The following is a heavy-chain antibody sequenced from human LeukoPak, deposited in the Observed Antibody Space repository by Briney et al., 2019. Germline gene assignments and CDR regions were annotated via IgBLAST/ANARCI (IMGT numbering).Heavy chain of an antibody. V-gene: IGHV4-34*01. CDR1: GGSSSGYY. Sequence: PSETLSLTCAVYGGSSSGYYWSWLRQPPGKGLEWIGEINHSGSTNYNPSLKSRVTISVDTSKNQFSLKLSSVTAADTAVYYCARVYWYFDLWGRGTLVTVSS. CDR2: INHSGST. J-gene: IGHJ2*01. CDR3: ARVYWYFDL.